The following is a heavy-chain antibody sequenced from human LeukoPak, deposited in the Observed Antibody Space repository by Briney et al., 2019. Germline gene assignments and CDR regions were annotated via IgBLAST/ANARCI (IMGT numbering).Heavy chain of an antibody. Sequence: HGESLKISCKGSGYSFTSYWIGWVRQMPGKGLEWMGIIYPGDSDTRYSPSFQGQVTISADKSISTAYLQWSSLRSEDTAVYYCARDWKGNPTGVWGKGTTVTVSS. CDR2: IYPGDSDT. CDR3: ARDWKGNPTGV. V-gene: IGHV5-51*01. D-gene: IGHD4-23*01. CDR1: GYSFTSYW. J-gene: IGHJ6*04.